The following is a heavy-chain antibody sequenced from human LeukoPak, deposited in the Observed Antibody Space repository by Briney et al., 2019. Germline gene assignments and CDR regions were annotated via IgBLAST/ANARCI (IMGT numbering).Heavy chain of an antibody. J-gene: IGHJ5*02. CDR3: ARLHCDFWSGSAANWFDP. CDR1: GGSISSYY. D-gene: IGHD3-3*01. CDR2: IYYSGST. V-gene: IGHV4-59*08. Sequence: PSETLSLTCTVSGGSISSYYWSWIRQPPGKGLEWIGYIYYSGSTNYNPSLKSRVTISVDTSKNQFSLKLSSVTAADTAVYYCARLHCDFWSGSAANWFDPWGQGTLVTVSS.